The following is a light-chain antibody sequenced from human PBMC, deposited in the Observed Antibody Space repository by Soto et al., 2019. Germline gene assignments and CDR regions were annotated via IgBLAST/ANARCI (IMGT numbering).Light chain of an antibody. Sequence: DIQMTQSPSSLSASVGDRVTITCRASQSISSHLNWYQQKPGKAPNLLIYAASGLHSGVPSRFSGSGSGTDFTLTISSLQPEDFATYYCQQSDSTPPTFGQGTKVEIK. CDR1: QSISSH. V-gene: IGKV1-39*01. J-gene: IGKJ1*01. CDR2: AAS. CDR3: QQSDSTPPT.